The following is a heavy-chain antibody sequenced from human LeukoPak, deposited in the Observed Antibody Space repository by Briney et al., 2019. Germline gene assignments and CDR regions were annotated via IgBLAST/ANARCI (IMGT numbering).Heavy chain of an antibody. D-gene: IGHD5-18*01. V-gene: IGHV3-21*01. CDR3: AREGGGYSFDFDY. CDR1: GFTFSSYS. CDR2: ISSSSSYI. J-gene: IGHJ4*02. Sequence: GRSLRLSCAASGFTFSSYSMNWVRQAPGNGLEWVSSISSSSSYIYYADSVKGRFTISRDIAKNSLYLQMNSLRAEDTAVYYCAREGGGYSFDFDYWGQGTLVTVSS.